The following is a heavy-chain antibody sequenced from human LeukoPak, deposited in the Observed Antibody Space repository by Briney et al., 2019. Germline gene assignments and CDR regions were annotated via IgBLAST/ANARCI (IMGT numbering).Heavy chain of an antibody. J-gene: IGHJ4*02. D-gene: IGHD3-16*02. CDR3: ARDRGSIMITFGGVIVPFDY. V-gene: IGHV1-8*01. Sequence: ASVKVSCKASGYTFTSYDINWVRQATGQGLEWMGWMNPNSGNTGYAQKFQGRVTMTRDTSISTAYMELSSLRSEDTAVYYCARDRGSIMITFGGVIVPFDYWGQGTLVTVSS. CDR2: MNPNSGNT. CDR1: GYTFTSYD.